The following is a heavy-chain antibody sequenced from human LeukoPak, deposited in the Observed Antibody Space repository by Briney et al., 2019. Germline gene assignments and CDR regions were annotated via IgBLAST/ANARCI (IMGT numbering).Heavy chain of an antibody. CDR1: GGSISSYY. CDR3: ARHSPDYYDSSGYYQEGSSFDY. V-gene: IGHV4-4*07. D-gene: IGHD3-22*01. Sequence: SETLSLTCTVSGGSISSYYWSWIRQPAGKGLEWIGRIYTSGSTTYNPSLKSRVTISVDTSKNQFSLKLSSVTAADTAVYYCARHSPDYYDSSGYYQEGSSFDYWGQGTLVTVSS. J-gene: IGHJ4*02. CDR2: IYTSGST.